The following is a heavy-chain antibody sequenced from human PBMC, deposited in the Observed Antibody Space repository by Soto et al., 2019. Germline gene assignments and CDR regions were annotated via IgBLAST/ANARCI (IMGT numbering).Heavy chain of an antibody. CDR3: GRGFKQWLVRYYYYGLDV. J-gene: IGHJ6*02. Sequence: GAPVKVSCKASGGTFSSYAISSVRQAPGQGLERMGGSIPIFGTANYAQKFQGRVTITADESTSRAYMELSILRSEDTAVYYCGRGFKQWLVRYYYYGLDVCGQGTTVTVCS. CDR2: SIPIFGTA. CDR1: GGTFSSYA. V-gene: IGHV1-69*13. D-gene: IGHD6-19*01.